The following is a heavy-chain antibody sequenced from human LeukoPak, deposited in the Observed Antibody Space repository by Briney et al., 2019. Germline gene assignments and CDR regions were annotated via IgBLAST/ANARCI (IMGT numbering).Heavy chain of an antibody. Sequence: GGSLRLSCAASGFTISSYGMHWVRQAPGKGLEWVAVVWYDGSNKYYADSVKGRFTISRDNSKNTLYLQMNSLRAEDTAVYYCARGPFITMVRGVMNPDYWGQGTLVTVSS. D-gene: IGHD3-10*01. CDR1: GFTISSYG. V-gene: IGHV3-33*01. J-gene: IGHJ4*02. CDR2: VWYDGSNK. CDR3: ARGPFITMVRGVMNPDY.